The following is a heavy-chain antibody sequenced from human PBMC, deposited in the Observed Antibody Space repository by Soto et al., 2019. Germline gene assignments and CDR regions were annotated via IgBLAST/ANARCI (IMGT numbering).Heavy chain of an antibody. J-gene: IGHJ5*02. CDR2: IIPIFGTA. V-gene: IGHV1-69*13. CDR3: ARGPTYYYDSSGHLYNWFDP. CDR1: GGTFSSYA. D-gene: IGHD3-22*01. Sequence: ASVKVSCKASGGTFSSYAISWVRQAPGQGLEWMGGIIPIFGTANYAQKFQGRVTITADESTSTAYMELSSLRSEDTAVYYCARGPTYYYDSSGHLYNWFDPWGQGTLVTVSS.